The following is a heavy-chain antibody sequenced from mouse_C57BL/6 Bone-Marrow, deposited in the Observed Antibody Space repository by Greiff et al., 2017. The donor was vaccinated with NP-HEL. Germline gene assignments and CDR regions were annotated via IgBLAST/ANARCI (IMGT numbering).Heavy chain of an antibody. V-gene: IGHV2-3*01. Sequence: VQLVESGPGLVAPSQSLSITCTVSGFSLTSYGVSWVRQPPGKGLEWLGVIWGAGSTNYHSALISRLSISKDNSKSQVFLQLNSRQTDDTATYYCAKGGYYYGSGLDYWGKGTTLTVSS. CDR3: AKGGYYYGSGLDY. D-gene: IGHD1-1*01. CDR2: IWGAGST. CDR1: GFSLTSYG. J-gene: IGHJ2*01.